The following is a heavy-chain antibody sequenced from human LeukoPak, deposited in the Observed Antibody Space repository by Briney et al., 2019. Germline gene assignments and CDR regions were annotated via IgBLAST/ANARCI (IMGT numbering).Heavy chain of an antibody. CDR1: GFTFSSYA. V-gene: IGHV3-23*01. Sequence: GGSLRLSCAASGFTFSSYAMSWVCQAPGKGLEWVSAISGSGGSTYYADSVKGRFTISRDNSKNTLYLQMNSLRAEDTAVYHCAKLGLDALDYWGQGTLVTVSS. J-gene: IGHJ4*02. CDR3: AKLGLDALDY. D-gene: IGHD2-2*03. CDR2: ISGSGGST.